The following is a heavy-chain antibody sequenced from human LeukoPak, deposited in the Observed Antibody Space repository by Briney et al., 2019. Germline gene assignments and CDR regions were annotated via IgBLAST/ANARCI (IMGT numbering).Heavy chain of an antibody. V-gene: IGHV4-59*01. CDR1: GGSISSYY. J-gene: IGHJ4*02. D-gene: IGHD3-10*01. Sequence: PSETLSLTCTVSGGSISSYYWGWIRQPPRKGLERIGYIYCSGRTNYNPSLKSRATISVETSKHQFSLKLSSVTAADTAVYYCASMVRGVMIYFDDWGQGTLVTVSS. CDR3: ASMVRGVMIYFDD. CDR2: IYCSGRT.